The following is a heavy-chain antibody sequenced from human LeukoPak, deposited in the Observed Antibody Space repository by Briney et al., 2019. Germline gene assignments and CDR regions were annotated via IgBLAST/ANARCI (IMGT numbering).Heavy chain of an antibody. CDR2: MYYTGSA. CDR3: ARHRDCCGGDCYIDY. D-gene: IGHD2-21*02. V-gene: IGHV4-59*08. Sequence: PSETLSLTCTVSGGSISSNYWSWIRQPPGKDLEWIGYMYYTGSANYNPSLKSRVTISIDTSKNQFSLRLSSVTAADTAVYYYARHRDCCGGDCYIDYWGQGTLVTVSS. CDR1: GGSISSNY. J-gene: IGHJ4*02.